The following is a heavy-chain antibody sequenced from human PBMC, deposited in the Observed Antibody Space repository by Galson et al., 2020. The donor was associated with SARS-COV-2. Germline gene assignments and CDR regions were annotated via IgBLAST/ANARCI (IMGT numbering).Heavy chain of an antibody. D-gene: IGHD2-2*01. CDR2: ISYDGSKK. Sequence: VAVISYDGSKKYYADSVKGRFTVSRDNSKNTLYLQMDSLRAEDTAVYYCAKARGSSCSSNSCSRAEYGMDVWGQGTTVTVSS. J-gene: IGHJ6*02. CDR3: AKARGSSCSSNSCSRAEYGMDV. V-gene: IGHV3-30*18.